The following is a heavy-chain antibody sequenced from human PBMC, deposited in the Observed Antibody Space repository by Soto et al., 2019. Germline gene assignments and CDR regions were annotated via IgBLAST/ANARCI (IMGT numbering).Heavy chain of an antibody. V-gene: IGHV4-30-4*01. J-gene: IGHJ4*02. Sequence: SETLSLTCTVSGGSISSGNYYWSWIRQSPGKGLEWIGYIYSTGSSYYNPSLRSRVSMSVDTSKNQFSLKLSSVTAADTAVYYCARRRGTHFDYWGQVTLLTVSS. CDR1: GGSISSGNYY. D-gene: IGHD3-16*01. CDR2: IYSTGSS. CDR3: ARRRGTHFDY.